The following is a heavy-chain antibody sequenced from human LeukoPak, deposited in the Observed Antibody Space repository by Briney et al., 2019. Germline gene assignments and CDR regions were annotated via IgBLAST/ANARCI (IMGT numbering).Heavy chain of an antibody. D-gene: IGHD6-19*01. CDR1: GFTFSDYY. Sequence: GGSLRLSCAASGFTFSDYYMSWIRQAPGKGLEWVSYISSSGSTIYYADSVKGRFTISRDNAKNSLYLQMNSLRAEDTAVYYCARGQWLVMDYYYGTDVWGQGTTVTVSS. CDR3: ARGQWLVMDYYYGTDV. J-gene: IGHJ6*02. V-gene: IGHV3-11*04. CDR2: ISSSGSTI.